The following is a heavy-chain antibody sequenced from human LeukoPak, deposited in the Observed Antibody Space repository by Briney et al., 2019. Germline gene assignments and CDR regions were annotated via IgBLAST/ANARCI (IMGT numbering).Heavy chain of an antibody. J-gene: IGHJ4*02. D-gene: IGHD7-27*01. V-gene: IGHV3-7*01. CDR3: ARSLTGVTSY. CDR2: IEPDGSEK. CDR1: GFTFSSYW. Sequence: PGGSLRLSCAASGFTFSSYWMTWVRQAPGKGLEWVANIEPDGSEKSYVDSVRGRFTISRDNAKNSLYLQMNSLRAEDTAVYYCARSLTGVTSYWGQGTLVTVTS.